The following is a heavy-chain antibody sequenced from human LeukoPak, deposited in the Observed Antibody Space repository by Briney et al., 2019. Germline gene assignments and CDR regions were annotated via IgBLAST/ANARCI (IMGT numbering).Heavy chain of an antibody. Sequence: PGGSLRLSCAASGFTFSSYDMHWVRQSTGKGLEWVPCIGTAGDTFYPDSVKGRFTISRDNAKNSLYLQMNSLRAGDTGVYFCARDPRSITSRRGDYYFGMDVWGQGTAVTVSS. CDR3: ARDPRSITSRRGDYYFGMDV. CDR2: IGTAGDT. CDR1: GFTFSSYD. J-gene: IGHJ6*02. V-gene: IGHV3-13*01. D-gene: IGHD1-14*01.